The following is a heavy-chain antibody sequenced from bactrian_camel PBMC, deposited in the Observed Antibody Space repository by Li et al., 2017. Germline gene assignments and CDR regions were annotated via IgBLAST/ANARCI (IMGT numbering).Heavy chain of an antibody. V-gene: IGHV3S55*01. Sequence: MAWFRQAAEKEREGVASIGSTGSTNYADSVKGRFTISRDNAKNILYLQMDSLEPEDTAMYYCAARSKFYTGSCDALGRDRYRYWGQGTQVTVS. CDR3: AARSKFYTGSCDALGRDRYRY. J-gene: IGHJ4*01. D-gene: IGHD1*01. CDR2: IGSTGST.